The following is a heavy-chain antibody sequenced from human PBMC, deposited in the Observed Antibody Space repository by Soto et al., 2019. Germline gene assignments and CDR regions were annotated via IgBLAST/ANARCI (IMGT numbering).Heavy chain of an antibody. CDR1: ADSSTSYY. CDR3: VGGFYDSVGNTWFDP. J-gene: IGHJ5*02. V-gene: IGHV4-59*01. CDR2: IHNSGTN. Sequence: PEPLSHTYTLSADSSTSYYWGRLRQAPGKGLEWIGHIHNSGTNAPNPSLNGRVTVSIDMYKNELSMKLTYLTSADKAVYFCVGGFYDSVGNTWFDPWSLGTLVS. D-gene: IGHD3-22*01.